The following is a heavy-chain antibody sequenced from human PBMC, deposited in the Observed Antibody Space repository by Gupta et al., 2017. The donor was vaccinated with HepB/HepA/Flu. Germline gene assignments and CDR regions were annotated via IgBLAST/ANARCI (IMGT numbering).Heavy chain of an antibody. D-gene: IGHD5-24*01. J-gene: IGHJ4*02. Sequence: EVQLVESGGGLVQPGGSLMLSCAASGLTFSRSEMNWVRQAPGKGLEWVSYIGTSGITRYYADSVKSRFTISRDNAKNSLYLQMNSLRAEDTAIYYCATEGGGYNSFDYWGQGALVTVSS. CDR2: IGTSGITR. V-gene: IGHV3-48*03. CDR3: ATEGGGYNSFDY. CDR1: GLTFSRSE.